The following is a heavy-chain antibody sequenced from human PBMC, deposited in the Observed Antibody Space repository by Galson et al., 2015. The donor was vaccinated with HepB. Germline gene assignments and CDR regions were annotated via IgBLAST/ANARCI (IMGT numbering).Heavy chain of an antibody. J-gene: IGHJ4*01. Sequence: ETLSLTCIVSGGSINGYYWSWIRQPAGRGLEWIGRIYVGGSTSDNPSLKSRVTMLADTSKNQLSLKLTSVTAADTAVYYCARDRRGGNYCRSTTSCSYFDYWGHGALVTVSS. D-gene: IGHD2-2*01. V-gene: IGHV4-4*07. CDR3: ARDRRGGNYCRSTTSCSYFDY. CDR2: IYVGGST. CDR1: GGSINGYY.